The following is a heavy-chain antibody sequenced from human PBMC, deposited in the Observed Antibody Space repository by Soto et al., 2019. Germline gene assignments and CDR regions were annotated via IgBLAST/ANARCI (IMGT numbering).Heavy chain of an antibody. D-gene: IGHD3-22*01. J-gene: IGHJ6*02. CDR1: GFTFTSSA. CDR3: AADRWPGFWDYDSSGSFPGYYYYGMDV. Sequence: GASVKVSCKASGFTFTSSAVQWVRQARGQRLEWIGWIVVGSGNTNYAQKFQERVTITRDMSTSTAYMELSSLRSEDTAVYYCAADRWPGFWDYDSSGSFPGYYYYGMDVWGQGTTVTVSS. CDR2: IVVGSGNT. V-gene: IGHV1-58*01.